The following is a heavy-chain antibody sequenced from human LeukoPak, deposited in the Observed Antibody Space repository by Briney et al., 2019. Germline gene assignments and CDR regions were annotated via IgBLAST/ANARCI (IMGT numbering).Heavy chain of an antibody. CDR1: GGSISSSDYF. CDR2: IKSRGST. V-gene: IGHV4-61*02. Sequence: SETLSLTCTASGGSISSSDYFWSWIRQPAGKGLEWIGRIKSRGSTNYNPSLKSRVTLSVDTSKNQFSLKLTSVTVADTAVYYCARYRLGWFDPWGQGTLVTVSS. J-gene: IGHJ5*02. D-gene: IGHD6-25*01. CDR3: ARYRLGWFDP.